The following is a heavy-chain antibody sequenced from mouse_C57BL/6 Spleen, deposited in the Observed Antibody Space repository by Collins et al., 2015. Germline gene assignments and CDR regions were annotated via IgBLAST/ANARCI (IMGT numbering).Heavy chain of an antibody. CDR2: INPNNGGT. D-gene: IGHD2-10*02. J-gene: IGHJ1*03. CDR1: TDYN. Sequence: TDYNMHWVKQSHGKSLEWIGYINPNNGGTSYNQKFKGKATLTVNKSSSTAYMELRSLTSEDSAVYYCARFPSSYWYFDVWGTGTTVTVSS. V-gene: IGHV1-22*01. CDR3: ARFPSSYWYFDV.